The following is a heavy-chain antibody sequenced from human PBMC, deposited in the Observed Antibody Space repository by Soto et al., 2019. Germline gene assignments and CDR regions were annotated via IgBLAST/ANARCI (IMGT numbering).Heavy chain of an antibody. J-gene: IGHJ1*01. D-gene: IGHD4-4*01. CDR2: IRSKANSYAT. CDR1: GFTFSGSA. V-gene: IGHV3-73*01. Sequence: EVQLVESGGGLVQPGGSLKLSCAASGFTFSGSAMHWVRQASGKGLEWVGRIRSKANSYATAYAASVKSRFTITRDKTTNTAYRQMNSLKTDETAVYYFTRQKYASNEYFQHWGQGTLVTVSS. CDR3: TRQKYASNEYFQH.